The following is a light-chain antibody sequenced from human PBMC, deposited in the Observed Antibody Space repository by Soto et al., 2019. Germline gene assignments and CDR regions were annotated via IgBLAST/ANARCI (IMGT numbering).Light chain of an antibody. Sequence: IRMTQSPSSLSASTGDRVTITCRASQGISNYLAWYQQKPGKVPKLLIYAASTLQSGVPSRFSGSGSGTDFTLTISSLQHEDVATYYCQKYNSAPWTFGQGPKVDIK. CDR3: QKYNSAPWT. V-gene: IGKV1-27*01. J-gene: IGKJ1*01. CDR2: AAS. CDR1: QGISNY.